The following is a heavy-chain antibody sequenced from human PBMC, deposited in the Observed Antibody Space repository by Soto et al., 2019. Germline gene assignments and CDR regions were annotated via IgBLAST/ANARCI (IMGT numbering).Heavy chain of an antibody. CDR1: GFTFSSYW. CDR2: INSDGSST. J-gene: IGHJ4*02. V-gene: IGHV3-74*01. D-gene: IGHD5-12*01. Sequence: GGSLRLSCAASGFTFSSYWMHWVRQAPGKGLVWVSRINSDGSSTSHADSVKGRFTISRDNAKNTLYLQMNSLKTEDTAVYFCAVDIVGTGSYWGQGTLVTVSS. CDR3: AVDIVGTGSY.